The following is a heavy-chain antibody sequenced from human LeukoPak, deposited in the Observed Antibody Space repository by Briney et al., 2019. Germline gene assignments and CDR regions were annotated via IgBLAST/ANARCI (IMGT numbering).Heavy chain of an antibody. V-gene: IGHV3-23*01. J-gene: IGHJ4*02. CDR2: LSGGGGTT. D-gene: IGHD6-13*01. Sequence: GRSLRLSCAASGFTFSSHAMSWVRQAPGKGLQWVSALSGGGGTTYYADSVKGRFTISRDNSKDTLYLQMNSLRAEDTAVYYCAKDRMAGYSRAPYFDYWGQGTLVTVSS. CDR1: GFTFSSHA. CDR3: AKDRMAGYSRAPYFDY.